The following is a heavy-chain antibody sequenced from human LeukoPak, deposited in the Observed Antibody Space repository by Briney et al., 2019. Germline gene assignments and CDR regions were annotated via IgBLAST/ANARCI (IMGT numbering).Heavy chain of an antibody. CDR1: GFTFSSNP. J-gene: IGHJ5*02. D-gene: IGHD6-19*01. CDR2: ISSDGSSQ. Sequence: GGSLRLSCAASGFTFSSNPMHWVRQAPGKGLQWAAGISSDGSSQHYPDSVKGRFTISRDNSKNTLYLEVNSLRGEDTAVYFCARETHSSGRAGFLGSWGQGTLVAVSS. V-gene: IGHV3-30*01. CDR3: ARETHSSGRAGFLGS.